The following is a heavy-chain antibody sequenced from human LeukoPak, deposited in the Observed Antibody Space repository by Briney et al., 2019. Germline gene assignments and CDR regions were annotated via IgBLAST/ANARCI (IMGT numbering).Heavy chain of an antibody. J-gene: IGHJ5*02. CDR2: ISYDGSTK. CDR1: GFTFSNYA. Sequence: PGGSLRLSCAASGFTFSNYAMHWVRQAPGKGLEWVAVISYDGSTKYYADSVKGRFTISRDNSKNTLYLQMNSLRAEDTAVYYCAKDIVGGFDPWGQGTLVTVSS. CDR3: AKDIVGGFDP. V-gene: IGHV3-30*18. D-gene: IGHD1-26*01.